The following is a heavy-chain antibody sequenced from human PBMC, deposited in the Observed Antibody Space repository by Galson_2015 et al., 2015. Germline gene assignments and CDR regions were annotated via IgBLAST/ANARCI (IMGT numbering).Heavy chain of an antibody. CDR1: GFTFSSYS. V-gene: IGHV3-21*01. J-gene: IGHJ4*02. CDR2: ISSSSSYI. Sequence: SLRLSCAASGFTFSSYSMNWVRQAPGKGLGWVSSISSSSSYIYYADSVKGRFTISRDNAKKSLYLQMDSLRAEDTAVYYCARDLLPLGGWDTFDYWGQGTLVTVSS. D-gene: IGHD6-19*01. CDR3: ARDLLPLGGWDTFDY.